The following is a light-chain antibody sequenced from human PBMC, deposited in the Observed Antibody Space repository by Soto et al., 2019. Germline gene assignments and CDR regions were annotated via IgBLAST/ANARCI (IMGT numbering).Light chain of an antibody. J-gene: IGLJ1*01. CDR2: EVS. V-gene: IGLV2-14*01. Sequence: QSVLTQPASVSGSPGQSITISCTGTSSDVGGYEFVSWYQQHPGKANKLMIYEVSNRPSGVHSRFSGSKSGNTASLTISGLQAEDEADYYCGSYTGSIYVFGTGTKVTVL. CDR3: GSYTGSIYV. CDR1: SSDVGGYEF.